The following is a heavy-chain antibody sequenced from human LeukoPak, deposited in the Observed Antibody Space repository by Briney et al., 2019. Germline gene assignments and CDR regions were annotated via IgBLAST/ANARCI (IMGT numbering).Heavy chain of an antibody. J-gene: IGHJ2*01. V-gene: IGHV4-34*01. CDR3: ARGIGCSGGSCYSYWYFDL. D-gene: IGHD2-15*01. Sequence: PSETLSLTCAVYGGSFSGYYWSWIRQPPGKWLEWIGEINHSGSTNYNPSLKSRVTISVDASKNQFSLKLSSVTAADTAVYYCARGIGCSGGSCYSYWYFDLWGRGTLVTVSS. CDR2: INHSGST. CDR1: GGSFSGYY.